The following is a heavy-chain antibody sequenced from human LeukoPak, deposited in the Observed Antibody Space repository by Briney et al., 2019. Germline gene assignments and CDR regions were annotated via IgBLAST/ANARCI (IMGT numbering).Heavy chain of an antibody. Sequence: GGSLRLSCAASGFTFSSYAMSWVRQAPGKGLEWVSAISGSGGSTYYAASVKGRFTISRDNSKNTLYLRMNSLRAEDTAVYYCTAQLYDYVWGSYRDFDHWGQGTLVTVSS. D-gene: IGHD3-16*02. CDR1: GFTFSSYA. CDR3: TAQLYDYVWGSYRDFDH. V-gene: IGHV3-23*01. CDR2: ISGSGGST. J-gene: IGHJ4*02.